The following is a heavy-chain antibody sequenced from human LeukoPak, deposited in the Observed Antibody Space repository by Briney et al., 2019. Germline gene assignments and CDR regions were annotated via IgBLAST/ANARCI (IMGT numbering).Heavy chain of an antibody. CDR3: ARDLATAMVPGGAFDI. CDR2: IYYSGST. CDR1: GGSVSSGSYY. Sequence: PSETLSLTCTVSGGSVSSGSYYWSWIRQPPGKGLEWIGYIYYSGSTNYNPSLKSRVTISVDTSKNQFSLKLSSVTAADTAVYYCARDLATAMVPGGAFDIWAKGQWSPSLQ. J-gene: IGHJ3*02. V-gene: IGHV4-61*01. D-gene: IGHD5-18*01.